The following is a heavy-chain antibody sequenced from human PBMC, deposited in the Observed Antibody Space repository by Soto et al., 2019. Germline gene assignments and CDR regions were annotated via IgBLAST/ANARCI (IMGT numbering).Heavy chain of an antibody. CDR2: INGNSGGT. CDR1: GYIFTDYY. J-gene: IGHJ4*02. V-gene: IGHV1-2*02. D-gene: IGHD5-12*01. Sequence: QVQLVQSGAEVKEPGASVKVSCKASGYIFTDYYLHWVRQAPGQGLEWMGWINGNSGGTNYAQKFQGRVTMTRDTSISTAYMELSRLGSDDTAVYYCARRTEMARNRALGYWGQGTLVTVSS. CDR3: ARRTEMARNRALGY.